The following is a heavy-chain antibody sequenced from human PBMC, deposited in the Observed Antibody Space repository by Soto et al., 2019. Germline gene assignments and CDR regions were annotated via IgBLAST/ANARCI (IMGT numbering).Heavy chain of an antibody. CDR1: GGSISTSSYY. D-gene: IGHD2-2*03. CDR2: IFYSGNT. CDR3: TRRQLGYCDSTSCVDF. J-gene: IGHJ4*02. Sequence: QLQLQESGPGLVKPSETLSLTCTVSGGSISTSSYYWGWVRQPPGKGLEWIGSIFYSGNTYYNPSLKSRLTMSVDTSKNQFSLKLSSVTAADTAVYYCTRRQLGYCDSTSCVDFWGQGTLVIVSS. V-gene: IGHV4-39*01.